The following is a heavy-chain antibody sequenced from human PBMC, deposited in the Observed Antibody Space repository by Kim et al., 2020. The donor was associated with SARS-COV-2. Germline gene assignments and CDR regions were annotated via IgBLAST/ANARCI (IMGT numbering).Heavy chain of an antibody. J-gene: IGHJ3*02. Sequence: YIPSLKNRVTMTVDTSKNHFSLKLSSVTAADSAVYYCARHSSGYYNAVDIWGQGTMVTVSS. D-gene: IGHD3-22*01. V-gene: IGHV4-39*01. CDR3: ARHSSGYYNAVDI.